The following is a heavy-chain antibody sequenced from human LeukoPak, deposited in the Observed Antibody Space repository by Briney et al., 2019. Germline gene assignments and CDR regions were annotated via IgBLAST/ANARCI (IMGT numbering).Heavy chain of an antibody. V-gene: IGHV3-74*01. D-gene: IGHD6-6*01. Sequence: PGGSLRLSCAASGFTFSSYWTHWVRQAPGKGLVWVSRINSDGSSTSYADSVKGRFTISRDNAKNTLYLQMNSLRAEDTAVYYCASIAARRPSDYWGQGTLVTVSS. CDR1: GFTFSSYW. CDR3: ASIAARRPSDY. J-gene: IGHJ4*02. CDR2: INSDGSST.